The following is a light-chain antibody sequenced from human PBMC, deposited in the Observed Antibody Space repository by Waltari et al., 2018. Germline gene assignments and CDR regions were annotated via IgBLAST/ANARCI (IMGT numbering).Light chain of an antibody. CDR3: CSYAGSATFAV. J-gene: IGLJ3*02. CDR1: SSDVGNYDL. V-gene: IGLV2-23*03. Sequence: QSALTQPASVSGSPGQSITISCTGPSSDVGNYDLIFWYQQHPNKAPKLIIYEGNKRPSGVSNRFSGSTSGNTASLTISGLQAEDEADYFCCSYAGSATFAVFGGGTKLTVL. CDR2: EGN.